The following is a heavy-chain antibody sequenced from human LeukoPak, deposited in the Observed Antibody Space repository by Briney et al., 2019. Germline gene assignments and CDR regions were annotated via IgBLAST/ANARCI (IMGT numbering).Heavy chain of an antibody. CDR3: ARVGGGVIAAAGIDY. D-gene: IGHD6-13*01. Sequence: ASVKVSCKASGGTFSSYAISWVRQAPGQGLEWMGRIIPIFGIANYAQKFQGRVTITADKSTSTAYMELSSLRSEDTAVYYCARVGGGVIAAAGIDYWGQGTLVTVSS. V-gene: IGHV1-69*04. CDR2: IIPIFGIA. J-gene: IGHJ4*02. CDR1: GGTFSSYA.